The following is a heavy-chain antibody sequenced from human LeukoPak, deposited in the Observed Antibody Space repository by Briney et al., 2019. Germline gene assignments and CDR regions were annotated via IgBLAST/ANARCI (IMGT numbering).Heavy chain of an antibody. Sequence: GGSLRLSCAASGFTFSSYWMHWVRQAPGKWLVWVSRINSDGSSTSYADSVKGRFTISRDNSKNTLYLQMNSLRAEDTAVYYCAKDRSKGYYGDEFDFWGQGTLVTVSS. J-gene: IGHJ4*02. CDR3: AKDRSKGYYGDEFDF. V-gene: IGHV3-74*01. CDR2: INSDGSST. CDR1: GFTFSSYW. D-gene: IGHD4-17*01.